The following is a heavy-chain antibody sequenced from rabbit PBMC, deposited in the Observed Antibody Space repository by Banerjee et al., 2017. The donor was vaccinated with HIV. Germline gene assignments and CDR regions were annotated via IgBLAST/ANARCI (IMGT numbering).Heavy chain of an antibody. CDR2: ISTGSSGRT. V-gene: IGHV1S45*01. CDR3: ARAYGGTTPYYYFGL. J-gene: IGHJ4*01. CDR1: GFSFSRSYY. D-gene: IGHD2-1*01. Sequence: QEQLVESGGGLVQPGASLTLTCTASGFSFSRSYYMCWVRQAPGKGLEWIACISTGSSGRTFYATWAKGRFTISKTSSTTVTLQMTSLTAADTATYFCARAYGGTTPYYYFGLWGQGTLVTVS.